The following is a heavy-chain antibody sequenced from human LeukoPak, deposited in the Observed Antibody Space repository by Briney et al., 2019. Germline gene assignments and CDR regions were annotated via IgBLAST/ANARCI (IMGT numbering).Heavy chain of an antibody. CDR2: LNPSGGSI. Sequence: ASVKVSCKASGYTFTSYYMLWVRQAPGHGLEWRGILNPSGGSIRYAQKFQGRVPITRDTSTSTVYKELSSLRSEGTAVYYCARGPPNGATIFGVVINAGWFDPWGQGTLVTVSS. CDR3: ARGPPNGATIFGVVINAGWFDP. D-gene: IGHD3-3*01. J-gene: IGHJ5*02. CDR1: GYTFTSYY. V-gene: IGHV1-46*01.